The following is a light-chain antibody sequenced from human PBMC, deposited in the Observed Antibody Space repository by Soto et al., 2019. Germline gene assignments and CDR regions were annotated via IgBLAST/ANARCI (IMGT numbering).Light chain of an antibody. J-gene: IGLJ3*02. V-gene: IGLV1-44*01. CDR1: RSNIGSNL. Sequence: QSVLTQPPSASGTPGQRVTISCSGSRSNIGSNLVTWYQQLPGTAPKLLMYNNNQRPSGVPDRFSGSKSGTSASLAISGLQSEDEADYHCAAWDDSLNGLVFGGGTKLTVL. CDR3: AAWDDSLNGLV. CDR2: NNN.